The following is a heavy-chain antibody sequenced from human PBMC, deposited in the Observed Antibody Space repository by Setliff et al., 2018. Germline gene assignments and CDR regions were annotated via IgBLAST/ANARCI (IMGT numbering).Heavy chain of an antibody. V-gene: IGHV1-18*01. CDR3: ASSFSYGDYGLGKY. CDR2: INVYTGNT. D-gene: IGHD4-17*01. Sequence: GASVKVSCKASGYTSYTYGIIWVRQAPGQGLELMGWINVYTGNTNYAQKFQGRVTMTVDTSTNTAFMDLRSLTSDDTAVYYCASSFSYGDYGLGKYWGQGTLVTVSS. CDR1: GYTSYTYG. J-gene: IGHJ4*02.